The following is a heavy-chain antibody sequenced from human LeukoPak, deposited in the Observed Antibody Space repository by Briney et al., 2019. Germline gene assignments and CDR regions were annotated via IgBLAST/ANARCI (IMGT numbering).Heavy chain of an antibody. Sequence: GGSLRLSCAASGFTFSDYSMNWVRQTPGKGLEWVSSISSSGSTIYYADSVKGRFTISRDNAKNSLYLQMNSLRAEDTAVYYCARDAHTDAFDIWGQGTMVTVSS. CDR3: ARDAHTDAFDI. CDR2: ISSSGSTI. J-gene: IGHJ3*02. V-gene: IGHV3-11*01. CDR1: GFTFSDYS.